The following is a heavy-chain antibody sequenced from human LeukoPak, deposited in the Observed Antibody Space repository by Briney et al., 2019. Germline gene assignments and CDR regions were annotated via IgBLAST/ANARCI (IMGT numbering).Heavy chain of an antibody. D-gene: IGHD3-22*01. J-gene: IGHJ2*01. V-gene: IGHV1-69*04. CDR1: GGTFSSYA. CDR3: ARDTGYYDSSAERYFDL. Sequence: SVKVSCKASGGTFSSYAISWVRQAPGQGLEWMGRIIPILGIANYAQKFQGRVTITADKSTSTAYMELSSLRSEDTAVYYCARDTGYYDSSAERYFDLWGRGTLVTVSS. CDR2: IIPILGIA.